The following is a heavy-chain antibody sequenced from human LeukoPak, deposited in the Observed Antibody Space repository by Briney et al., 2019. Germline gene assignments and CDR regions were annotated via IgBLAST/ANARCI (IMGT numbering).Heavy chain of an antibody. D-gene: IGHD1-26*01. CDR1: GYSISSGYY. CDR3: ARDGYSGSYRAYYYYYYYMDV. Sequence: TPETLSLTCTVSGYSISSGYYWGWIRQPPGKGLEWIGSIYHSGSTYYNPSLKSRVTISVDTSKNQFSLKLSSVTAADTAVYYCARDGYSGSYRAYYYYYYYMDVWGKGTTVTVSS. J-gene: IGHJ6*03. V-gene: IGHV4-38-2*02. CDR2: IYHSGST.